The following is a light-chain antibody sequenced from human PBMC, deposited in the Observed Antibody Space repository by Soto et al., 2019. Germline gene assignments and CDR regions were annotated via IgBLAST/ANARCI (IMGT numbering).Light chain of an antibody. J-gene: IGKJ4*01. V-gene: IGKV3-20*01. Sequence: ETELTQSPGTLSLSPGERATLSCRASQSVSRSYLAWYQQKPGQAPRLLIYGASSRASGIPDRFSGSGSGTDFTITISRLEPEDFAVYYCQQYGNSPQTFGGGTKVEIK. CDR1: QSVSRSY. CDR2: GAS. CDR3: QQYGNSPQT.